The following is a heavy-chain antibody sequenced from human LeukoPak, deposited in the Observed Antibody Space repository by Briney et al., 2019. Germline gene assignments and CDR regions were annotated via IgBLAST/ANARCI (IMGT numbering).Heavy chain of an antibody. D-gene: IGHD2-2*01. J-gene: IGHJ3*02. CDR2: IRYDGSNK. CDR3: ARDLPGWDIVVVPAAPAAFDI. V-gene: IGHV3-30*02. CDR1: GFTFSSYG. Sequence: GGSLRLSCAASGFTFSSYGMHWVRQAPGKGLEWVAFIRYDGSNKYYADSVKGRFTISRDNSKNTLYLQMNSLRAEDTAVYYCARDLPGWDIVVVPAAPAAFDIWGQGTMVTVSS.